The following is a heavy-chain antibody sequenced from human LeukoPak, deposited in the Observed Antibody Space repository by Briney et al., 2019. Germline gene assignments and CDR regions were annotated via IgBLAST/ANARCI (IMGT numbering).Heavy chain of an antibody. Sequence: GGSLRLSCAASGYTFSSYAMSWVRQAPGKGLEWGSDISGSGGSTYYADSVKRRFTISRDNSKNTLYLQMNTLRGEDTAVLHCADGDSDYVWGSYRHPRDSFNYFDYWGQGTLVTVSS. J-gene: IGHJ4*02. D-gene: IGHD3-16*02. CDR2: ISGSGGST. CDR1: GYTFSSYA. V-gene: IGHV3-23*01. CDR3: ADGDSDYVWGSYRHPRDSFNYFDY.